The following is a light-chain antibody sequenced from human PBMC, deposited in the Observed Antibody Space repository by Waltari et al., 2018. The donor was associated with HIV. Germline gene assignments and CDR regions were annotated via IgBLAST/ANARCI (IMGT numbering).Light chain of an antibody. V-gene: IGLV2-14*01. CDR3: SSYTSSSTSHV. CDR2: EVS. CDR1: RSAVGGYNY. J-gene: IGLJ1*01. Sequence: QSAMTQPASVSGSPGQSITISCTGTRSAVGGYNYVPWYQQHPGKAPKLMIYEVSNRPSGVSNRFSGSKSGNTASLTISGLQAEDEADYYCSSYTSSSTSHVFGTGTKVTVL.